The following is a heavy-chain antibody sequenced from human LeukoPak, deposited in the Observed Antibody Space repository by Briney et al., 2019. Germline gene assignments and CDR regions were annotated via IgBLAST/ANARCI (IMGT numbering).Heavy chain of an antibody. D-gene: IGHD6-6*01. CDR3: ARDGAGSSLYMDV. CDR1: GFTFSGYW. V-gene: IGHV3-74*01. CDR2: INSDGSRT. J-gene: IGHJ6*03. Sequence: PGGSLRLSCATSGFTFSGYWMHWVRQAPGKGLVWVSRINSDGSRTSYADSVKGRFTISRDNAKNTLYLQMNSLRAEDTAVYYCARDGAGSSLYMDVWGKGTTVTVSS.